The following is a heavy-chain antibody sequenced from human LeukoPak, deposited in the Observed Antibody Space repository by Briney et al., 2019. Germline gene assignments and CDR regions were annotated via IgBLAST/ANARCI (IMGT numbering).Heavy chain of an antibody. CDR3: XGDPAXPXEPSGG. CDR2: ISGSGGST. J-gene: IGHJ4*02. D-gene: IGHD1-26*01. CDR1: GFTFSSYA. V-gene: IGHV3-23*01. Sequence: PGGSLRLSCAASGFTFSSYAMSWVRQAPGKGLEWVSAISGSGGSTXXADSXKGRFTISRDNSKNTLYLQMNSLRAEDTAVYYXXGDPAXPXEPSGGWGQGTLVTVSS.